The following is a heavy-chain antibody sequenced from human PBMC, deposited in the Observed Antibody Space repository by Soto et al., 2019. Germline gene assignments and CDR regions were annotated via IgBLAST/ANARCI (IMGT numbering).Heavy chain of an antibody. CDR1: DASIDNGRYY. CDR2: VYHSGST. J-gene: IGHJ4*02. Sequence: SEPLSVTYTVSDASIDNGRYYWTMIRQPPGRGLEWVASVYHSGSTYYNPSLKSRVTISIDTSRNQFSLKLNSVTAADTAIFYCARIGNFYGSGSYYDTPFDSWGQGTLVTVSS. CDR3: ARIGNFYGSGSYYDTPFDS. V-gene: IGHV4-39*01. D-gene: IGHD3-10*01.